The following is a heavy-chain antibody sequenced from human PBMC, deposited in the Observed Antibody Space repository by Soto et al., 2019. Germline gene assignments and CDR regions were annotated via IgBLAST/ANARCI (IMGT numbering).Heavy chain of an antibody. CDR2: IFSNDER. D-gene: IGHD5-12*01. CDR3: ARIIPVATMGGLDV. Sequence: QVTLKESGPVLVKPTEPLTLTCTVSGFSLSNARMCVTWIRQPPVKALEWLGHIFSNDERSYSTSLMSRLTISEDTAKSHVVLTITFMDPVDTATYFCARIIPVATMGGLDVWGQGTVVTGPS. J-gene: IGHJ3*01. V-gene: IGHV2-26*01. CDR1: GFSLSNARMC.